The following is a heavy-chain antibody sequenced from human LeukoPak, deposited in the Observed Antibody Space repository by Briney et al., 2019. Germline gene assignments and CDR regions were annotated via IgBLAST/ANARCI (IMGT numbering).Heavy chain of an antibody. Sequence: GGSLRLSCAASGFTFSSYSMNWVRQAPGKGLEWVSYISSSSSTIYYADSVKGRFTISRENAKNSLYLQMNSLRAEDTAVYYCARDTALKYYYDSSGYYPIDYWGQGTLVTVSS. V-gene: IGHV3-48*01. CDR3: ARDTALKYYYDSSGYYPIDY. CDR2: ISSSSSTI. CDR1: GFTFSSYS. J-gene: IGHJ4*02. D-gene: IGHD3-22*01.